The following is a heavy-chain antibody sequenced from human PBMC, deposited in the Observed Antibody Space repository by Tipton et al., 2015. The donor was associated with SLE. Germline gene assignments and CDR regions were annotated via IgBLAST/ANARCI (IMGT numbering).Heavy chain of an antibody. J-gene: IGHJ4*02. CDR3: ARERWYSSSWYLDY. CDR2: IYTSGST. V-gene: IGHV4-61*02. CDR1: GGSISSGSYY. Sequence: TLSLTCTVSGGSISSGSYYWSWIRQPAGKGLEWIGRIYTSGSTNYNPSLKSRVTISVDTSKNQFSLKLSSVTAADTAVYYCARERWYSSSWYLDYWGQGTLGTVSS. D-gene: IGHD6-13*01.